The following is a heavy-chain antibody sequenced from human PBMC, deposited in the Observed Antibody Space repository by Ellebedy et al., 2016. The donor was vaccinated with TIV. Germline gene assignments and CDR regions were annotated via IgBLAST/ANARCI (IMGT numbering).Heavy chain of an antibody. CDR2: IYPGRSP. V-gene: IGHV4-31*03. J-gene: IGHJ4*02. Sequence: SETLSLXCTVSGGSISSGGYYWSWIRQHPGKGLEWIGEIYPGRSPNYNPSLKSRVTMSIDESKNGFSLKLSSVTAADTAVYFCARDLGSGRYPGHWGQGTLVTVSS. CDR1: GGSISSGGYY. D-gene: IGHD3-10*01. CDR3: ARDLGSGRYPGH.